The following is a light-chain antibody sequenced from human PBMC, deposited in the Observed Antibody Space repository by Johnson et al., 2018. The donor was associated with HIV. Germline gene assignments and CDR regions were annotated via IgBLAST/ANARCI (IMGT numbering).Light chain of an antibody. CDR3: GTWDSSPSVGD. V-gene: IGLV1-51*01. CDR1: SSNIGNNY. Sequence: QSVLTQPPSVSAAPGQKVTISCSGSSSNIGNNYVSWYQQLPGTAPKLLIYYNNKRPSGIPDRFSGSKSGTSATLGITGLQTGDEADYYCGTWDSSPSVGDLGTGTKVTGL. CDR2: YNN. J-gene: IGLJ1*01.